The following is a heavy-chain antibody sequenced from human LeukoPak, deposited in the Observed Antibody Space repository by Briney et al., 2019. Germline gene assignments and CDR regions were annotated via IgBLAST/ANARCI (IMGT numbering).Heavy chain of an antibody. CDR1: GYTFTAHY. D-gene: IGHD3-10*01. CDR2: INAGNGNT. Sequence: ASVKVSCKASGYTFTAHYLHWVRQAPGQRLEWMGWINAGNGNTKYSQKFQGRVTITRDTSASTAYMELSSLRSEDTAVYYCARDPGYYGSGSYYPNWFDPWGQGTLVTVSS. V-gene: IGHV1-3*01. J-gene: IGHJ5*02. CDR3: ARDPGYYGSGSYYPNWFDP.